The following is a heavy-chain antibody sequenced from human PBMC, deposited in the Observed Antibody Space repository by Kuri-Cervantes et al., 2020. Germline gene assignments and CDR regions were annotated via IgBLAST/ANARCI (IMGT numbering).Heavy chain of an antibody. J-gene: IGHJ6*03. D-gene: IGHD2/OR15-2a*01. V-gene: IGHV2-5*02. CDR1: GFSLSTSGGG. Sequence: SGPTLVKPPQTLTLTCNLPGFSLSTSGGGVGWIRQPTRKALEWLALIYWDDDKRYSTTLKSRLTITKDTSKNQVVLTMTNVDPVDTATYYCSRIVLDRFKFYHMDVWGKGTTVTVSS. CDR2: IYWDDDK. CDR3: SRIVLDRFKFYHMDV.